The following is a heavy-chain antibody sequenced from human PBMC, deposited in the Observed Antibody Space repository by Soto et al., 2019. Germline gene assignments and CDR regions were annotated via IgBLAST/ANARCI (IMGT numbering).Heavy chain of an antibody. V-gene: IGHV1-69*13. CDR3: ASRTYYDILTAPYYYYGMDV. J-gene: IGHJ6*02. CDR2: IIPIFGTA. CDR1: GGTFSSYA. Sequence: SVKVSCKASGGTFSSYAISWVRQAPGQGLEWMGGIIPIFGTANYAQKFQGRVTITADESTSTAYMELSSLRSEDTAVYYCASRTYYDILTAPYYYYGMDVWGQGTTVTVSS. D-gene: IGHD3-9*01.